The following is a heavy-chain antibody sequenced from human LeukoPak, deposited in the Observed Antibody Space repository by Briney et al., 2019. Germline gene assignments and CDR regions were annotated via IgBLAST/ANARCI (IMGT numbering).Heavy chain of an antibody. Sequence: GGSLRLSCVASGFTFSTYTMNWVRQAPGKGLEWVSYMSSTGSAIHYADSVKGRFTMSRDNAKNSLYLQMNSLRAGDTAVYYCARHPYYSMDVWGQGTTVTVSS. V-gene: IGHV3-48*04. CDR3: ARHPYYSMDV. J-gene: IGHJ6*02. CDR1: GFTFSTYT. CDR2: MSSTGSAI.